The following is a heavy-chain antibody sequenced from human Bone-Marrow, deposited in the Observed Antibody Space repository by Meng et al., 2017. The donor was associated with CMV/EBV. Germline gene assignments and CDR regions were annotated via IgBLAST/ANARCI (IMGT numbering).Heavy chain of an antibody. Sequence: LETLSLTCAVYGGSFSGYYWSWIRQPPGKGLEWIGEINHSGSTNYNPSLKSRVTISVDTSKNQFSLKLSSVTAADTAVYYCARGARLAVWGQGTTVTVSS. CDR2: INHSGST. CDR3: ARGARLAV. V-gene: IGHV4-34*01. CDR1: GGSFSGYY. D-gene: IGHD6-6*01. J-gene: IGHJ6*02.